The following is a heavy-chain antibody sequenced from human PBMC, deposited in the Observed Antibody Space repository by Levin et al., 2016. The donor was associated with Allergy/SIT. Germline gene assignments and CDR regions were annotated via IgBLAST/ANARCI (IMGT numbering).Heavy chain of an antibody. J-gene: IGHJ4*02. CDR2: IWYDGSNK. V-gene: IGHV3-33*01. Sequence: GGSLRLSCAASGFTFSSYGMHWVRQAPGKGLEWVAVIWYDGSNKYYADSVKGRFTISRDNSKNTLYLQMNSLRAEDTAVYYCARDPSSFLEWFVGFDYWGQGTLVTVSS. D-gene: IGHD3-3*02. CDR1: GFTFSSYG. CDR3: ARDPSSFLEWFVGFDY.